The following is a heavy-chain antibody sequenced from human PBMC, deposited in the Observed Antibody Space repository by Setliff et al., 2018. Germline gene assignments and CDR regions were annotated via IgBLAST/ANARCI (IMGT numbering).Heavy chain of an antibody. CDR2: IYYSGST. CDR1: GGSISSYY. Sequence: SETLSLTCTVSGGSISSYYWSWSRQPPGKRLEWIGYIYYSGSTNYNPSLESRVTISVDTSKNQFSLRLNSATAADTAVYYCARLRGAFDYWGQGTLVTVSS. J-gene: IGHJ4*02. D-gene: IGHD3-16*01. CDR3: ARLRGAFDY. V-gene: IGHV4-59*01.